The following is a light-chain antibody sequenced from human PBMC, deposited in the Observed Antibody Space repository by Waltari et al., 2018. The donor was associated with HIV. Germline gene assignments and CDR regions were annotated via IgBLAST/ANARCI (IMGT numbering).Light chain of an antibody. V-gene: IGLV2-14*01. Sequence: QSALTQPASVSGSPGQSITISCTGTSSDVGAYDYVSWYQQHPGKAPKLIIYEVNNPPSGVSDRFSGSKSGDTASLTISGLHVEDEADYYCRSFSNTNHVLFGGGTKLTVL. CDR2: EVN. CDR1: SSDVGAYDY. J-gene: IGLJ3*02. CDR3: RSFSNTNHVL.